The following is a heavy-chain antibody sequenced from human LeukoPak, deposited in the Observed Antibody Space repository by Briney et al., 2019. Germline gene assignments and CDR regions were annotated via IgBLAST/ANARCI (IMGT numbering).Heavy chain of an antibody. CDR3: ARDRRSGYHNWFDP. CDR2: ISGSGGST. D-gene: IGHD5-12*01. V-gene: IGHV3-23*02. J-gene: IGHJ5*02. CDR1: GCTFSSYA. Sequence: GGSLRLSCAAAGCTFSSYAMSWVRQAPGKGLEWVSAISGSGGSTYYEASVKGRFIISRDDSTNTLYLQMNSRRAEDTAVYYCARDRRSGYHNWFDPWGQGTLVTVSS.